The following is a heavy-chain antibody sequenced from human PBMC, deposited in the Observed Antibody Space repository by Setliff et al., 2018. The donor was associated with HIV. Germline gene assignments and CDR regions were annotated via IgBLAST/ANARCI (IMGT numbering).Heavy chain of an antibody. CDR3: ARDGHLSGQPFDY. CDR1: ELTFSNYA. J-gene: IGHJ4*02. CDR2: LSGSGGST. V-gene: IGHV3-23*01. D-gene: IGHD2-8*02. Sequence: GGSLRLSCAASELTFSNYAMTWVRQAPGKGLEWVSSLSGSGGSTYYADSVKGRFTISRDNSKNTLYLRMNSLRAEDTAVYYCARDGHLSGQPFDYWGQGALVTVSS.